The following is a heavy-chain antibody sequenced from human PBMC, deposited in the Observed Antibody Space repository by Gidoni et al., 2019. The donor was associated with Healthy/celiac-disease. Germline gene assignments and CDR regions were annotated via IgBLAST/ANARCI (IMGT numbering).Heavy chain of an antibody. D-gene: IGHD5-12*01. CDR3: ANRLPTRGYYFDY. J-gene: IGHJ4*02. CDR2: ISGSGGST. Sequence: EVQLLESGGGLVQPGASLRLSCAASGFSLSSYAVSWVRQAPGKGLEWVSAISGSGGSTYYADSVKGRFTISRDNSKNTLYLQMNSLRAEDTAVYYCANRLPTRGYYFDYWGQGTLVTVSS. V-gene: IGHV3-23*01. CDR1: GFSLSSYA.